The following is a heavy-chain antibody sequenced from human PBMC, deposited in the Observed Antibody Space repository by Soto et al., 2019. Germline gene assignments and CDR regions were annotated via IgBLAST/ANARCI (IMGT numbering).Heavy chain of an antibody. CDR2: IWYDGSKK. CDR3: ARDESSGWYFY. Sequence: QVQLVESGGGVVQPGRSLRLSCAASGFTFSSYGMHWVRQAPGKGLECVAVIWYDGSKKYYADSVKGRFTISRDNSKNTLYLQMNSLRAEDTAVYYCARDESSGWYFYWGQGTLVTVSS. CDR1: GFTFSSYG. V-gene: IGHV3-33*01. J-gene: IGHJ4*02. D-gene: IGHD6-19*01.